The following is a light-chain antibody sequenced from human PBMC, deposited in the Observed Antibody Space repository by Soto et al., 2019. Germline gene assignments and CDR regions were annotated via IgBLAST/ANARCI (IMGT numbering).Light chain of an antibody. CDR2: GAS. V-gene: IGKV3-15*01. CDR3: QQYRSWPRT. Sequence: LAPGERVILSCRASQSVDISLAWYQQKPGQAPRLLIYGASTRATDMPGTFSGRGSGTEFTLTITSLRPEDFGVYYCQQYRSWPRTFGQGTKVDIK. J-gene: IGKJ1*01. CDR1: QSVDIS.